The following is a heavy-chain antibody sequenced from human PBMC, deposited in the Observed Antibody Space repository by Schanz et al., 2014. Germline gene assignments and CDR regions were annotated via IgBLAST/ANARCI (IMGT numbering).Heavy chain of an antibody. CDR2: IYTDGST. CDR1: GFGFDDYA. V-gene: IGHV3-66*01. CDR3: ARGTDTAMEHRPFDY. D-gene: IGHD5-18*01. Sequence: VQLVESGGGVVQPGRSLRLSCAASGFGFDDYAMSWVRQAPGKGLEWVSIIYTDGSTYYADSVRDRFTISRDNSKNMLYLQINNLRAEDTAVYYCARGTDTAMEHRPFDYWGQGTLVTVSS. J-gene: IGHJ4*02.